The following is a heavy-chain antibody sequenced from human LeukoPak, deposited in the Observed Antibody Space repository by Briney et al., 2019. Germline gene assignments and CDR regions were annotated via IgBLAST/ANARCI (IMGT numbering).Heavy chain of an antibody. V-gene: IGHV3-21*01. D-gene: IGHD1-26*01. CDR2: ISSSSSYI. Sequence: GGSLRLSCAASGFTFSSYSMNWVRQAPGKGLEWVSSISSSSSYIYYADSVKGRFTISRDNAKNSLYLQMNSLRAEDTAVYYCARDPRRSIWELLPLYFDLWGRGTLVTVSP. CDR1: GFTFSSYS. J-gene: IGHJ2*01. CDR3: ARDPRRSIWELLPLYFDL.